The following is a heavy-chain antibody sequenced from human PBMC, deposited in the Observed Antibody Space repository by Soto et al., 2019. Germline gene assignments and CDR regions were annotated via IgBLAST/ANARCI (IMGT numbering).Heavy chain of an antibody. CDR3: GRASYVSL. J-gene: IGHJ2*01. CDR2: IYNGGDT. Sequence: EVQLVETGGGLTQPGGSLRLSCAASGFSVSSHYMNWVRQAPGKGLEWVSIIYNGGDTYYADSVKGRFTLSRDDSKNTLYLQMNSLRADDTAIYYCGRASYVSLWGRGTLVTVSS. V-gene: IGHV3-53*02. CDR1: GFSVSSHY. D-gene: IGHD3-16*01.